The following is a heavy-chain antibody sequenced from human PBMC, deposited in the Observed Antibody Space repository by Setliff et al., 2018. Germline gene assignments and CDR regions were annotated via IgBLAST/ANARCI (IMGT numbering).Heavy chain of an antibody. V-gene: IGHV3-30*03. Sequence: PGGSLRLSCAASGFAFDSYAMHWVRQAPDKGLEWVAIIFHDGRDIYYGDSVQGRFAISRDNSKNTLYLQMNSLRSDDTAVYYCAGVHWTTNWFLHYWGQGTLVTVSS. J-gene: IGHJ4*01. D-gene: IGHD7-27*01. CDR1: GFAFDSYA. CDR2: IFHDGRDI. CDR3: AGVHWTTNWFLHY.